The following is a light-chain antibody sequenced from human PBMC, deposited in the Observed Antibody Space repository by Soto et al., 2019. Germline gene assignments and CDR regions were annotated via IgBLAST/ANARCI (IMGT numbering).Light chain of an antibody. CDR2: EVS. V-gene: IGLV2-14*01. CDR1: SSDVGGYNY. Sequence: QSALTQPASVSGSPGQSITISCTGTSSDVGGYNYVSWYQQHPGKAPKLMIYEVSNRPSGVSNRFSGYKSGNTDSLTISGLQAEDEADYYCSSYTSSSTLVFGTGTKVTVL. CDR3: SSYTSSSTLV. J-gene: IGLJ1*01.